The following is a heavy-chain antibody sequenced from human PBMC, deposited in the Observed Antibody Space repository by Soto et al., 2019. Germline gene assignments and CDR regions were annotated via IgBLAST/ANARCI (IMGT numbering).Heavy chain of an antibody. CDR1: GGTFSSYA. CDR3: AGCRRRAGLGYFDY. J-gene: IGHJ4*02. Sequence: QVQLVQSGAEVKKPGSSVKVSCKASGGTFSSYAISWVRQAPGQGLEWMGGIIPIFGTANYAQKFQGRVTITAEKATSKAYMGLSSVRSEDTAVYYWAGCRRRAGLGYFDYWGQGTLVTVSS. V-gene: IGHV1-69*06. CDR2: IIPIFGTA. D-gene: IGHD3-10*01.